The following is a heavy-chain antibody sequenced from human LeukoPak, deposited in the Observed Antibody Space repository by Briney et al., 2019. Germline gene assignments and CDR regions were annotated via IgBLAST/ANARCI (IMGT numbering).Heavy chain of an antibody. D-gene: IGHD3-10*01. CDR1: DFNINNNY. J-gene: IGHJ4*02. Sequence: SGGSLRLSCAAPDFNINNNYMNWVRQAPGKGLEWVSLIDNFGSIYYRDSVKGRFTISRDISKSTVYLHMNNLSAEDTAVYYCAGGTYYGSGARPGYSDHWGQGILVTVSS. CDR2: IDNFGSI. V-gene: IGHV3-53*01. CDR3: AGGTYYGSGARPGYSDH.